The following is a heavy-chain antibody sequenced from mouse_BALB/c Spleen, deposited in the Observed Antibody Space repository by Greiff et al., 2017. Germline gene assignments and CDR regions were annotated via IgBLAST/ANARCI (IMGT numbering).Heavy chain of an antibody. J-gene: IGHJ2*01. CDR3: TRDGRGSYGSL. V-gene: IGHV5-6-4*01. CDR1: GFTFSSYT. D-gene: IGHD1-1*01. Sequence: EVQVVESGGGLVKPGGSLKLSCAASGFTFSSYTMSWVRQTPEKRLEWVATISSGGSYTYYPDSVKGRFTISRDNAKNTLYLQMSSLKSEDTAMYYCTRDGRGSYGSLWGQGTTLTVSS. CDR2: ISSGGSYT.